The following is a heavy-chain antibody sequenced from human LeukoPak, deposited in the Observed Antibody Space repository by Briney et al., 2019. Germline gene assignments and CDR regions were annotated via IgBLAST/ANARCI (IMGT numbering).Heavy chain of an antibody. CDR3: AGKRAFYYFDS. Sequence: SETLSLTCTVSGYSISIDYYWGWVRQTPGKGLEWIARNYHSGTTDYNPSLQSRITMFVGTSSNQFSLKLRSVTAANTAVYYCAGKRAFYYFDSWGPGTLVTVSA. CDR2: NYHSGTT. V-gene: IGHV4-38-2*02. J-gene: IGHJ4*02. CDR1: GYSISIDYY.